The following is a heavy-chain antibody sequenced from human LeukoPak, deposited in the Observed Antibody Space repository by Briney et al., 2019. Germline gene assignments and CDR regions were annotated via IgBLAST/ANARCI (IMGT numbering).Heavy chain of an antibody. CDR3: AKESRMTAYCSSTSCYPRNNWFDP. J-gene: IGHJ5*02. CDR2: IRYDGSNK. D-gene: IGHD2-2*01. CDR1: GFTFSSYG. V-gene: IGHV3-30*02. Sequence: PGGSLRLSCAASGFTFSSYGMHWVRQAPGKGLEWVAFIRYDGSNKYYADSVKGRFTISRDNSKNTLYLQMNSLRAEDTAVYYCAKESRMTAYCSSTSCYPRNNWFDPWGQGTLVTVSS.